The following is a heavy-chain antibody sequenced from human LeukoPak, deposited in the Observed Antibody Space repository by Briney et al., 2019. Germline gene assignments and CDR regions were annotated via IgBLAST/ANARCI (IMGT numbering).Heavy chain of an antibody. J-gene: IGHJ4*02. D-gene: IGHD2-15*01. CDR2: IKQDGSEK. CDR3: AKAPVTSCRGAFCYPFDS. V-gene: IGHV3-7*03. Sequence: PGGSLRLSCAASGFTFSSYWMSWVRQAPGKGLEGVANIKQDGSEKYYVDSVKGRFNISRDNSRNTMYLQMNSLRAEDAAVYYCAKAPVTSCRGAFCYPFDSWGQGTLVTVSS. CDR1: GFTFSSYW.